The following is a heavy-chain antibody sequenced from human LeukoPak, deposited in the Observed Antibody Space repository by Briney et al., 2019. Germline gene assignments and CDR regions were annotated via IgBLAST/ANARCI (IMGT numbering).Heavy chain of an antibody. CDR3: AKDHYWSIDY. CDR1: GFTFSSYA. V-gene: IGHV3-23*01. CDR2: ISGGGGST. Sequence: GGSLRLSCAASGFTFSSYAMSWVRQAPGKGLEWVSTISGGGGSTHYADSVKGRFTISGDTSQNTLYLQMNSLRAEDTAVYYCAKDHYWSIDYWGRGTLVTVSS. J-gene: IGHJ4*02. D-gene: IGHD3-3*01.